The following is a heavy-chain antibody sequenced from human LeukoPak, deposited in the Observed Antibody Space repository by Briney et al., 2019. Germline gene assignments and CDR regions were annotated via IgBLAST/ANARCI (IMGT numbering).Heavy chain of an antibody. Sequence: PSQTLSLTCTVSGGSISSGSYYWNWIRQPAGKGLEWIGRIYTNGSTNYNPSLKSRVTISLHTSKNQFSLKLSSVTAADTAVYYRARGFRFGELFWGQGTLVTVSS. CDR1: GGSISSGSYY. CDR3: ARGFRFGELF. CDR2: IYTNGST. D-gene: IGHD3-10*01. J-gene: IGHJ4*02. V-gene: IGHV4-61*02.